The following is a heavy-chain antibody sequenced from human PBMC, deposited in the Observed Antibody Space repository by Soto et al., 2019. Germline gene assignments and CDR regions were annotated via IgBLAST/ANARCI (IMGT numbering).Heavy chain of an antibody. J-gene: IGHJ5*02. CDR1: GFTFSGYW. V-gene: IGHV3-7*01. CDR3: ARSIAARLNWFDP. CDR2: IKQDGSEK. D-gene: IGHD6-6*01. Sequence: PGGSLRLSCAASGFTFSGYWMSWVRQAPGKGLEWVANIKQDGSEKYYVDSVKGRFTISRDNAKNSLYLQMNSLRAEDTAVYYCARSIAARLNWFDPWGQGTLVTVSS.